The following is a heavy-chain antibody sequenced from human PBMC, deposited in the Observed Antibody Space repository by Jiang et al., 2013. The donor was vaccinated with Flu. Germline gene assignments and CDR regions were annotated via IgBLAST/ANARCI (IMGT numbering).Heavy chain of an antibody. Sequence: PGLVKPSQTLSLTCTVSGGSISSGGYYWSWIRQHPGKGLEWIGYIYYSGSTYYNPSLKSRVTISVDTSKNQFSLKLSSVTAADTAVYYCARGRSVRNYDLTPYFDYWGQGTLVTVSS. J-gene: IGHJ4*02. V-gene: IGHV4-31*03. CDR2: IYYSGST. CDR1: GGSISSGGYY. CDR3: ARGRSVRNYDLTPYFDY. D-gene: IGHD1-7*01.